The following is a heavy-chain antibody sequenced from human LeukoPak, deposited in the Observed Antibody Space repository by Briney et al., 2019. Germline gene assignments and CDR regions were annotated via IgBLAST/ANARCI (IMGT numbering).Heavy chain of an antibody. J-gene: IGHJ6*03. Sequence: GGSLRLSCAASGFTFSTASLHWVRQAPGRGLEWVSAISGSGGSTYYADSVKGRFTISRDNSKNTLYLQMNSLRAEDTAVYYCAKGGYYYYYMDVWGKGTTVTVSS. CDR2: ISGSGGST. V-gene: IGHV3-23*01. CDR3: AKGGYYYYYMDV. CDR1: GFTFSTAS.